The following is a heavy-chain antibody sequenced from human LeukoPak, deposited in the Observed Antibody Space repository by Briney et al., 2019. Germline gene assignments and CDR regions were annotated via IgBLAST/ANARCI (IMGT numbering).Heavy chain of an antibody. CDR1: GFTFSSYW. D-gene: IGHD6-13*01. CDR2: INSDGSST. J-gene: IGHJ4*02. Sequence: GGSLRLSCAASGFTFSSYWKHWVRQAPGKGLVWVSRINSDGSSTNYADSVKGRFTISRDNAKNTLYLQMNSLRAEDTAVYYCARGGYSSSWYPYWGQGTLVTVSS. CDR3: ARGGYSSSWYPY. V-gene: IGHV3-74*01.